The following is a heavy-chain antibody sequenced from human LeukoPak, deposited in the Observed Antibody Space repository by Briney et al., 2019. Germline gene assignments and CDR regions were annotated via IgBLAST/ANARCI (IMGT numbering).Heavy chain of an antibody. CDR3: AKESSTSGYYYYGMDV. V-gene: IGHV3-23*01. Sequence: QPGGSLRLSCAASGFTFSSYAMSWVRQAPGKGLEWVSAISGSGGSTYYADSVKGRFTISRDNSKNTLYLQMNSLRAEDTAVYYCAKESSTSGYYYYGMDVWGQGTTVTVSS. D-gene: IGHD2-2*01. J-gene: IGHJ6*02. CDR2: ISGSGGST. CDR1: GFTFSSYA.